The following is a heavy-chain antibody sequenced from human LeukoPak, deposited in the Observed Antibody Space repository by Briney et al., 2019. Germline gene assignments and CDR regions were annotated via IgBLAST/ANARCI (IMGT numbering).Heavy chain of an antibody. CDR2: IYYSGST. J-gene: IGHJ4*02. V-gene: IGHV4-39*01. Sequence: SGTLSLTCTVSGGSISSSSYYWGWIRQPPGKGLEWIGSIYYSGSTYYNPSLKSRVTISVDTSKNQFSLKLSSVTAADTAVYYCARHPKGSGHEYWGQGTLVTVSS. CDR3: ARHPKGSGHEY. D-gene: IGHD5-12*01. CDR1: GGSISSSSYY.